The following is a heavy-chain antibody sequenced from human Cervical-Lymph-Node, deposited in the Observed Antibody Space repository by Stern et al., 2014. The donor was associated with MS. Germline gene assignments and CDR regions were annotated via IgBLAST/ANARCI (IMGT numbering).Heavy chain of an antibody. CDR2: ILPTFGSA. V-gene: IGHV1-69*01. CDR1: GGTFSSYA. CDR3: ATLKVAVADNETPA. D-gene: IGHD6-19*01. Sequence: QVQLVQSGAEVKKPGSSVKVSCKASGGTFSSYAISWVRQAPGQGLEWMGGILPTFGSANYAQKFQGRVTLISAPSPTTAYMELSSLRSEDTAVYYCATLKVAVADNETPAWGQGTLVTGSS. J-gene: IGHJ4*02.